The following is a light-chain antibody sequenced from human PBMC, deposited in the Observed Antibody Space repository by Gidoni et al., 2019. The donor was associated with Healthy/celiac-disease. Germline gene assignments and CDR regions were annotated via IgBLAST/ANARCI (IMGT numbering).Light chain of an antibody. J-gene: IGLJ3*02. V-gene: IGLV1-44*01. CDR3: AAWDDSLNGPNWV. CDR1: SPNIGSNT. Sequence: QSVLTQPPSASGTPGPTVPISCSGSSPNIGSNTVNWYQQLPGTAPKLLIYSNNQRPSGVPDRFSGSKSGTSASLAISGLQSEDEADYYCAAWDDSLNGPNWVFGGGTKLTVL. CDR2: SNN.